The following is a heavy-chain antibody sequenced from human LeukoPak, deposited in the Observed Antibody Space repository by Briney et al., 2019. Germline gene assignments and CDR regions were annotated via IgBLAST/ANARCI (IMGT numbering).Heavy chain of an antibody. V-gene: IGHV3-33*01. CDR1: GFTFSSYG. Sequence: PGGSLRLSCAASGFTFSSYGMHWVRQAPGKGLEWVAVIWYDGSNKYYADSVKGRFTISRDNSKNTLYLQMNSLRDEDTAGYYCARDRGQTVATLAWLDYWGQGTLVTVSS. CDR3: ARDRGQTVATLAWLDY. J-gene: IGHJ4*02. D-gene: IGHD5-12*01. CDR2: IWYDGSNK.